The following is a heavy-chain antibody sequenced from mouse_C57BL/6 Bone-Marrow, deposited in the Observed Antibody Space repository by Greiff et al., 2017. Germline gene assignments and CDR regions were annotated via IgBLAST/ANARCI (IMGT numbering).Heavy chain of an antibody. J-gene: IGHJ4*01. CDR1: GYTFTDYY. D-gene: IGHD2-2*01. Sequence: EVHLVESGPVLVKPGASVKMSCKASGYTFTDYYMNWVKQSHGKSLEWIGVINPYNGGTSYNQKFKGKATLTVDKSSSTAYMELNSLTSEDSAVYYCARGWFYAMDYWGQGTSVTVSS. CDR3: ARGWFYAMDY. CDR2: INPYNGGT. V-gene: IGHV1-19*01.